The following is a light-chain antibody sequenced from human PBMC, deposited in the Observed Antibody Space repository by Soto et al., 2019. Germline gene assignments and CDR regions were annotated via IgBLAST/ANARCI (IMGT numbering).Light chain of an antibody. CDR2: DAS. Sequence: EIVLTQSPATLSLSPGERATLSCRASQSVSSYLAWYQQKPGQAPRLLIYDASNRATGIPARFSGSGSGTDFTLTISSLEPEDFAVYYCQQRRNWPPFTFGPGT. V-gene: IGKV3-11*01. CDR1: QSVSSY. CDR3: QQRRNWPPFT. J-gene: IGKJ3*01.